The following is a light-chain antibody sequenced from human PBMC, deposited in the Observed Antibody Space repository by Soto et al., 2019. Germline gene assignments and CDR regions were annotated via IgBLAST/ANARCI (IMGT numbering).Light chain of an antibody. J-gene: IGKJ2*01. CDR1: QRVSTY. V-gene: IGKV1-39*01. Sequence: DIQMTQSPSSLSASVGDRVTITCRASQRVSTYLNWYQQKPEKAPKLLIYAASSLQSGVPSRFSGSGSGSDFTLTICSLQPEDFATYYCQQSYSTPRTSGQGTKVDIK. CDR2: AAS. CDR3: QQSYSTPRT.